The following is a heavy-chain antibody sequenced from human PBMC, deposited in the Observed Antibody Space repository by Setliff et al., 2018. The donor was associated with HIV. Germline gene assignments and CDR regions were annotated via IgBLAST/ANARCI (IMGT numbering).Heavy chain of an antibody. D-gene: IGHD3-10*01. J-gene: IGHJ5*02. Sequence: PGESLTISCAGSEFSVSSNTMSWIRQAPGKGPEWVSLIYSGGGTYYADSVKGRFTISRDSSRNTLYLQLTSLRVEDTAVYHCAGGSGSYPKPFDPWGQGTLVTVSS. V-gene: IGHV3-66*01. CDR3: AGGSGSYPKPFDP. CDR1: EFSVSSNT. CDR2: IYSGGGT.